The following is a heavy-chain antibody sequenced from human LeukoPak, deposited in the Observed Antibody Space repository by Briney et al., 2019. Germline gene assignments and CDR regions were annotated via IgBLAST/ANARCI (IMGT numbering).Heavy chain of an antibody. Sequence: SVKVSCKVSGFTVTSSSVQWVRQTRGQRLEWIGWIVVGSGNTNYAQKFQERVTITRDMSTSTAHMEVSSLRSEDTAVYYCAAVNEDEPTAGPFDYWGQGTLVTVSS. CDR1: GFTVTSSS. V-gene: IGHV1-58*01. CDR3: AAVNEDEPTAGPFDY. J-gene: IGHJ4*02. CDR2: IVVGSGNT. D-gene: IGHD1-14*01.